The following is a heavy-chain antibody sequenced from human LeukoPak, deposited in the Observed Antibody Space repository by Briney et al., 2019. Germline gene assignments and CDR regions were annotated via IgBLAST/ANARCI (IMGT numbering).Heavy chain of an antibody. Sequence: GGSLRLSCAASGFTFSSYEMNWVRQAPGKGLEWVSYISGSGSTIYYADSVKGRFTISRDNAKNSLYLQMNSLRAEDTAVYYCARDYLSGGGFDYWGQGTLVTVSS. CDR3: ARDYLSGGGFDY. J-gene: IGHJ4*02. CDR1: GFTFSSYE. V-gene: IGHV3-48*03. D-gene: IGHD3-10*01. CDR2: ISGSGSTI.